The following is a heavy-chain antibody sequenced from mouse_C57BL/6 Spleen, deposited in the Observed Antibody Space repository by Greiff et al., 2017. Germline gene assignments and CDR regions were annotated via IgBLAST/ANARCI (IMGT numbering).Heavy chain of an antibody. CDR3: ARGWDHFDY. CDR2: INYDGSST. V-gene: IGHV5-16*01. J-gene: IGHJ2*01. CDR1: GFTFSDYY. Sequence: EVKVEESEGGLVQPGSSMKLSCTASGFTFSDYYMAWVRQVPEKGLEWVANINYDGSSTYYLDSLKSRFIISRDNAKNILYLQMSSLKSEDTATYYCARGWDHFDYWGQGTTLTVSS. D-gene: IGHD4-1*01.